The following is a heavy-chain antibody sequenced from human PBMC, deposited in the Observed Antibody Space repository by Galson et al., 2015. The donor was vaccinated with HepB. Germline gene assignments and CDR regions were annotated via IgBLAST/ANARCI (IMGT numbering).Heavy chain of an antibody. CDR3: ARGVLMTNGPFDI. J-gene: IGHJ3*02. Sequence: LSLTCTVSGGSIRSGDYYWSWIRQPPGKGLEWIGYIYYSGSTYYNPSLKSRVTISVDTSKNQFSLKLSSVTAADTAVYYCARGVLMTNGPFDIWGQGTMVTVSS. V-gene: IGHV4-30-4*01. CDR2: IYYSGST. CDR1: GGSIRSGDYY.